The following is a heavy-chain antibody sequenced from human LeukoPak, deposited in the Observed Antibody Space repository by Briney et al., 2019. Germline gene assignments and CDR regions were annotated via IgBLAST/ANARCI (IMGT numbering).Heavy chain of an antibody. D-gene: IGHD2-21*01. CDR2: IRYDGSYT. J-gene: IGHJ4*02. V-gene: IGHV3-30*02. CDR3: VKGALFHFDY. Sequence: SGGSLRLSYAGSGFTFSSYGMHWVRQAPGKGLEWFAFIRYDGSYTYYADSVKGRFTISKDNSKNTLYVQMNSLRVEDTAVYYCVKGALFHFDYWGQGMLVTVSS. CDR1: GFTFSSYG.